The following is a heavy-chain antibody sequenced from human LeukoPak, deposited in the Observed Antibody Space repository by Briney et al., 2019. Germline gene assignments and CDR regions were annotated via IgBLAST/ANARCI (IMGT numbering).Heavy chain of an antibody. Sequence: PSETLSLTCTVSGGSISSSSYYWGWIRQPPGKGLEWIGNIYYTGSAYFTPSLKSRVTISVDTSKNQFSLKLSSVTAADTAVYYCARRGQIGRDAPASITTLSWFDPWGQGTLVTVSS. D-gene: IGHD3-16*01. J-gene: IGHJ5*02. CDR2: IYYTGSA. CDR3: ARRGQIGRDAPASITTLSWFDP. CDR1: GGSISSSSYY. V-gene: IGHV4-39*01.